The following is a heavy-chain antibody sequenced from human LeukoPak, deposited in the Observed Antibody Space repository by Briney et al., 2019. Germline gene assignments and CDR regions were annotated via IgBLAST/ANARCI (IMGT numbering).Heavy chain of an antibody. CDR1: SFNFISYT. J-gene: IGHJ4*02. Sequence: GSLRLSCAASSFNFISYTVHWVRQPPGQGLEWIGEVSLSGLTNYNPSLSSRVIMALDTSKNHLSLNLTSVTAADTAVYYCSRENGAFSPFGYWGQGTLVTVPS. V-gene: IGHV4-4*02. CDR3: SRENGAFSPFGY. CDR2: VSLSGLT. D-gene: IGHD2-8*01.